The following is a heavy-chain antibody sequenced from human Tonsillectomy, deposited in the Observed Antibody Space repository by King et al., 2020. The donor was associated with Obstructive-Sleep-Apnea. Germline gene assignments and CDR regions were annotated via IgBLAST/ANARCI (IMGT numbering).Heavy chain of an antibody. CDR2: IIPIFGTA. D-gene: IGHD1-14*01. CDR1: GGTFSSYA. CDR3: ARETSPNPPTKFDY. Sequence: QLVQSGAEVKKPGSSVKVSCKASGGTFSSYAISWVRQAPGQGLEWMGWIIPIFGTANYAQKFQGSVTITADESTSTAYMELSSLRSEDTAVYYCARETSPNPPTKFDYWGQGTLVTVSS. J-gene: IGHJ4*02. V-gene: IGHV1-69*01.